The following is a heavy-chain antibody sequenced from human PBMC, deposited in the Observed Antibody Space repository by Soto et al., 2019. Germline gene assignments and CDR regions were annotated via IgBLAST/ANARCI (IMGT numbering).Heavy chain of an antibody. CDR1: GFTFDTYG. V-gene: IGHV3-30-3*01. CDR3: ARVTPGNNLYYFSGLDL. D-gene: IGHD1-1*01. Sequence: SGGSLRLSCVASGFTFDTYGIHWVRQAPGKGLQWVALISYEGSNTYYADSVRGRFTISRDNSKNTLYLQMNTLRPEDTGVYYCARVTPGNNLYYFSGLDLWGQGTSVTVSS. J-gene: IGHJ6*02. CDR2: ISYEGSNT.